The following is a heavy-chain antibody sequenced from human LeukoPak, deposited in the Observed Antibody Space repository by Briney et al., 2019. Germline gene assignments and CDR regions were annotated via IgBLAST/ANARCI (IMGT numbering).Heavy chain of an antibody. CDR3: AKGIYSSGWSYFDY. J-gene: IGHJ4*01. CDR2: LSGNGITT. Sequence: GGSLRLSCAASGFTFSISAMSWVRQAPGKGLEWVSTLSGNGITTYYADSVKGRFTISRDNSKNTLYLQMNSLRGEDTAVYYCAKGIYSSGWSYFDYWGHGTLVTVSS. V-gene: IGHV3-23*01. CDR1: GFTFSISA. D-gene: IGHD6-19*01.